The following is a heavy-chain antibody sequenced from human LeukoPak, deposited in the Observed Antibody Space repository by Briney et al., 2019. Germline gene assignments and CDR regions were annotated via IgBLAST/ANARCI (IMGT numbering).Heavy chain of an antibody. J-gene: IGHJ4*02. CDR2: ISGSGGST. D-gene: IGHD2-2*01. Sequence: GGSLRLSCAASGFTFSSYAMSWVRQAPGKGLEWVSAISGSGGSTYYADSVKGRFTISRDSFKDTLYLQMNSLRAEDTAVYYCAKVPGNYCSSTSCYLDYWGQGTLVTVSS. V-gene: IGHV3-23*01. CDR3: AKVPGNYCSSTSCYLDY. CDR1: GFTFSSYA.